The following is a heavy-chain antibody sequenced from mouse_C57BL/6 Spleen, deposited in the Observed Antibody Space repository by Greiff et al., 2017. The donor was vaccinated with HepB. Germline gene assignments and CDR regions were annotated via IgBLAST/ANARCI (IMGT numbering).Heavy chain of an antibody. CDR2: IRLKSDNYAT. CDR1: GFTFSNYW. CDR3: TILRYQAWFAY. J-gene: IGHJ3*01. V-gene: IGHV6-3*01. D-gene: IGHD1-1*01. Sequence: EVKLVESGGGLVQPGGSMKLSCVASGFTFSNYWMNWVRQSPEKGLEWVAQIRLKSDNYATHYAESVKGRFTISRDDSKSSVYLQMNNLRAEDTGIYYCTILRYQAWFAYWGQGTLVTVSA.